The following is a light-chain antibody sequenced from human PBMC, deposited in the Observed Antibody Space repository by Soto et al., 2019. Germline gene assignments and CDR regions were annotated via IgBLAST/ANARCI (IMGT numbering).Light chain of an antibody. J-gene: IGKJ1*01. Sequence: DIQMTQSPTSLSASVGDRVTITCRASQSSSSYLHWYQQKPGKAPKLLSDAASNLQSGVPSMFSASGAGTDFTLTLNSLQPEDFATYYCQQGYRTTWTFGQGTKVDI. CDR3: QQGYRTTWT. V-gene: IGKV1-39*01. CDR2: AAS. CDR1: QSSSSY.